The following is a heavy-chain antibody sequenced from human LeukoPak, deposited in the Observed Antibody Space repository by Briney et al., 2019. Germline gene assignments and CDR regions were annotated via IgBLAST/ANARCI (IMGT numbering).Heavy chain of an antibody. CDR1: GGSISSSSYY. CDR2: IYYSGST. J-gene: IGHJ4*02. D-gene: IGHD6-19*01. Sequence: SETLSLTCTVSGGSISSSSYYWGWIRQPPGKGLEWIGSIYYSGSTYYNPSLKSRVTISVDTSKNQFSLKLSSVTAADTAVYYCARTELAVAGYYWGQGTLVTVSS. V-gene: IGHV4-39*01. CDR3: ARTELAVAGYY.